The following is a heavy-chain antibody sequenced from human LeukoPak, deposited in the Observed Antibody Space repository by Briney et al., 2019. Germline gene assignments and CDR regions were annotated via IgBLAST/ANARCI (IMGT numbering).Heavy chain of an antibody. CDR3: ARPLGSLKEYWWFDP. V-gene: IGHV1-2*02. Sequence: EASVKVSCKASGYTFTGYYMHWVRQAPGQGLEWMGWINPNSGGTNFAQKFQYRVTMTRDTSISTAYMELTRLRSDDTAVYYCARPLGSLKEYWWFDPWGQGTLVTVSS. J-gene: IGHJ5*02. D-gene: IGHD2/OR15-2a*01. CDR1: GYTFTGYY. CDR2: INPNSGGT.